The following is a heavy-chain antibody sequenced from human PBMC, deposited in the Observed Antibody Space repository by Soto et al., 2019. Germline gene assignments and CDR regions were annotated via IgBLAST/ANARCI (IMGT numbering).Heavy chain of an antibody. CDR2: IYYSGAA. D-gene: IGHD2-21*01. CDR1: GDSISSSTYY. Sequence: PSETLSLTCDVSGDSISSSTYYWVWIRQPPGKGLEWLASIYYSGAAYYNPSLRSRVSISVDTSNNRFSLALTSLTAADTAVYFCARLAYSGYFQTWGQGSLVTVSS. CDR3: ARLAYSGYFQT. V-gene: IGHV4-39*02. J-gene: IGHJ1*01.